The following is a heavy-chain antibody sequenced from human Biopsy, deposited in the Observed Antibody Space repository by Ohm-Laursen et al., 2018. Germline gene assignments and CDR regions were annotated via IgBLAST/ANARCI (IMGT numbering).Heavy chain of an antibody. CDR1: SYTFTDYN. V-gene: IGHV1-2*02. D-gene: IGHD2-8*01. CDR3: ARDPLNGHKHFDY. J-gene: IGHJ4*02. CDR2: INCKTGAT. Sequence: VASVKVSCKPSSYTFTDYNIHWMRQAPGQGLEWLGYINCKTGATNYAQKFQGTVTMTRVTSISTAYLALGSLRSADTAIYYCARDPLNGHKHFDYWGQGSLVTVSS.